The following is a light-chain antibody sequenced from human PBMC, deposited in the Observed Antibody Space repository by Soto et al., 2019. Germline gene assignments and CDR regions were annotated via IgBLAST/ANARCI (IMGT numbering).Light chain of an antibody. CDR2: GAS. CDR3: QHFGGTTFT. CDR1: QSLNRD. J-gene: IGKJ5*01. Sequence: IVMTQSAATLSMSPGERATLSCRASQSLNRDLAWYQQKPGQSPRLLIFGASIRATGIPARFSGSGSGTHFTLTISRLEPGDFAVYYCQHFGGTTFTCGQGTRL. V-gene: IGKV3-15*01.